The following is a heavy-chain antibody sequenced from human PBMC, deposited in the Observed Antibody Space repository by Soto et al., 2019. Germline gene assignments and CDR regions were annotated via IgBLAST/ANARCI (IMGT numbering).Heavy chain of an antibody. V-gene: IGHV3-30-3*01. CDR1: GFTFSSYA. J-gene: IGHJ6*02. CDR3: ARAWFGESMDV. Sequence: GGSLRLSCAASGFTFSSYAMHWVRQAPGKGLERVAVISYDGSNKYYADSVKGRFTISRDNSKNTLYLQMNSLRAEDTAVYYCARAWFGESMDVWGQGTTVTVSS. CDR2: ISYDGSNK. D-gene: IGHD3-10*01.